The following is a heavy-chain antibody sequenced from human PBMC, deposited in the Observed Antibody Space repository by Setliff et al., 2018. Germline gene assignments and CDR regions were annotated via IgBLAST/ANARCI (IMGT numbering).Heavy chain of an antibody. Sequence: SETLSLTCAVYGASFSGTYCSWIRQSPGKGLEWIGEINHTGSPNWIGEINHSGSPNYNPSLKSRVTMSVDTSKNQFSLKLTSVTAADTAVYYCRVWVDMIEVDSWAQVTLVTVSS. CDR3: RVWVDMIEVDS. V-gene: IGHV4-34*01. CDR2: INHSGSP. D-gene: IGHD3-22*01. CDR1: GASFSGTY. J-gene: IGHJ4*02.